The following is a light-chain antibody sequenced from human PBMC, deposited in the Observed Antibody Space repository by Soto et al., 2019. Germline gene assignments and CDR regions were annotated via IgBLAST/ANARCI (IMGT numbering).Light chain of an antibody. CDR3: QQYCSSPRT. Sequence: EIVLTQSPCTLSLSEGERATLSCRASQSVSNSYLAWYQQKPGHAPRLLIYGASSRATGIPDRFSGSGSGTDFTLTISRLEPEDFAVYYCQQYCSSPRTFGQGTKVEV. CDR2: GAS. J-gene: IGKJ1*01. CDR1: QSVSNSY. V-gene: IGKV3-20*01.